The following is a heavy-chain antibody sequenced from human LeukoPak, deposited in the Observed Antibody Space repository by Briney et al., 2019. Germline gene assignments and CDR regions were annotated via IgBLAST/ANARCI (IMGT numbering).Heavy chain of an antibody. CDR3: ARSSYSSGSESYYYYGMDV. CDR1: GGTFSSYA. Sequence: SVKVSCKASGGTFSSYAISWVRQAPGQGLEWMGGIIPTFGTANYAQKFQGRVTITADESTSTAYMELSSLRSEDTAVYYCARSSYSSGSESYYYYGMDVWGQGTTVTVSS. V-gene: IGHV1-69*13. CDR2: IIPTFGTA. D-gene: IGHD6-19*01. J-gene: IGHJ6*02.